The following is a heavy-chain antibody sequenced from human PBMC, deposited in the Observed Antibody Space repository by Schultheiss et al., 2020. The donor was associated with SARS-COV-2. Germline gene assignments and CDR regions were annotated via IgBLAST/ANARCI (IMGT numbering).Heavy chain of an antibody. CDR3: AREEYYYYGMDV. CDR1: GFTFGDYA. Sequence: GESLKISCTASGFTFGDYAMSWFRQAPGKGLEWVAVIWYDGSNKYYADSVKGRFTISRDNSKNTLYLQMNSLRAEDTAVYYCAREEYYYYGMDVWGQGTTVTVSS. V-gene: IGHV3-30*04. J-gene: IGHJ6*02. CDR2: IWYDGSNK.